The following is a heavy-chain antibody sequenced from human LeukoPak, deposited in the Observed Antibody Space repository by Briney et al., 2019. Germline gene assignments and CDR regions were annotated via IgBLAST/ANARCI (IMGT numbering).Heavy chain of an antibody. CDR1: GGSISSYY. D-gene: IGHD3-22*01. CDR2: IYTSGST. CDR3: ARDCHYYDSSAPLEDAFDI. V-gene: IGHV4-4*07. Sequence: SETLSLTCTVSGGSISSYYWSWIRQPAGKGLEWIGRIYTSGSTNYNPSLKSRVTMSVDTSKNQFSLKLSSVTAADTAVYYCARDCHYYDSSAPLEDAFDIWGQGTMVTVSS. J-gene: IGHJ3*02.